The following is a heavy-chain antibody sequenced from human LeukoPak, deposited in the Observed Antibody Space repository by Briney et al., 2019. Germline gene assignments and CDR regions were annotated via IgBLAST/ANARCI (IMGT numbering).Heavy chain of an antibody. CDR3: ARGPKTGWFDH. CDR2: TYYRSKWYT. D-gene: IGHD3-9*01. CDR1: GDSISSTSTA. V-gene: IGHV6-1*01. Sequence: SQTLSLTCAISGDSISSTSTAWHWTRQSPSRGLEWLGRTYYRSKWYTDYAESVKSRLVINPDTSKNEFSLQMTSVTSSDTAIYFCARGPKTGWFDHWGQGTLVTVSS. J-gene: IGHJ5*02.